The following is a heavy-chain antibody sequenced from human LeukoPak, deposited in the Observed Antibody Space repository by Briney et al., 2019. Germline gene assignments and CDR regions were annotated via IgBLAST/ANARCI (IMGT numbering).Heavy chain of an antibody. Sequence: GESLRLSCAASGFTFSSYAMHWVRQAPGKGLEYVSAISSNGGSTYYANSVKGRFTISRDNSKNTLYLQMGSLRAEDMAVYYCARDWTVAVAGTDYWGQGTLVTVSS. CDR1: GFTFSSYA. CDR3: ARDWTVAVAGTDY. J-gene: IGHJ4*02. V-gene: IGHV3-64*01. D-gene: IGHD6-19*01. CDR2: ISSNGGST.